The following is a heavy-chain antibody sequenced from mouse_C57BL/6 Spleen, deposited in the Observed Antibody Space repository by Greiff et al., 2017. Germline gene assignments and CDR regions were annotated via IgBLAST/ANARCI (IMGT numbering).Heavy chain of an antibody. CDR2: ISDGGSYT. CDR3: ARDRRRSPYYAMDY. Sequence: EVQGVESGGGLVKPGGSLKLSCAASGFTFSSYATSWVRQTPEKRLEWVATISDGGSYTYYPDNVKGRFTISRDNAKNNLYLQMSHLKSEDTAMYYGARDRRRSPYYAMDYWGQGTSVTVSS. CDR1: GFTFSSYA. D-gene: IGHD1-1*01. J-gene: IGHJ4*01. V-gene: IGHV5-4*01.